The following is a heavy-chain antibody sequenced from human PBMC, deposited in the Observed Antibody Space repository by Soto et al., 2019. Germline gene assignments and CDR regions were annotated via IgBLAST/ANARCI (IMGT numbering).Heavy chain of an antibody. D-gene: IGHD5-12*01. J-gene: IGHJ4*02. V-gene: IGHV4-30-2*06. Sequence: ASETLSLTCTVSGGSMSYGGFSWSWIRQSPGKGLEWIGYISRLYNPYFHPSFKSRVTMSIDRSRNQFYLNLSSMTAADRAVYYCARGAGYDPFDYWGQGVLVTVSS. CDR1: GGSMSYGGFS. CDR3: ARGAGYDPFDY. CDR2: ISRLYNP.